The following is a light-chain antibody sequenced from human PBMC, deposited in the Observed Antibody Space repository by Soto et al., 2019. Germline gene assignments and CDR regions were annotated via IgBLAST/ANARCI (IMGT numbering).Light chain of an antibody. Sequence: DIVLTQSPLSLPVTPGEPASISCRSSQSLLHSNGYNYLDWYLQRPGQSPQLLIYSGSNRASGVPDRFSGSGSGTDFTLTISRVEAEDVGVYSCMQARQTPPWTFGPGTRVDMK. CDR1: QSLLHSNGYNY. CDR3: MQARQTPPWT. J-gene: IGKJ1*01. V-gene: IGKV2-28*01. CDR2: SGS.